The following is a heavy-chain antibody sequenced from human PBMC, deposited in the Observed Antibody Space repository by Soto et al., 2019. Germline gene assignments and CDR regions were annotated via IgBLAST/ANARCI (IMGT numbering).Heavy chain of an antibody. Sequence: EVQLVESGGGLVQPGGSLRLSCAASGFTFSNYWMSWVRKAPGKGLEWVANIKEDGSEKNYVDSVKGRFTISRDNAKNSLYLKMNSLRAEDTAVYYCARKTAFETWGQGTMVTVSP. CDR2: IKEDGSEK. CDR3: ARKTAFET. J-gene: IGHJ3*02. CDR1: GFTFSNYW. V-gene: IGHV3-7*05.